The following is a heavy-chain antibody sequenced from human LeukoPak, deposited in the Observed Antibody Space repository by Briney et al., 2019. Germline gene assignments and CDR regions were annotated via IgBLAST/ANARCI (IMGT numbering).Heavy chain of an antibody. CDR2: ISAYNGNT. CDR1: GYTFTSYG. V-gene: IGHV1-18*01. D-gene: IGHD6-19*01. CDR3: ARGSYRFGAVADQDY. Sequence: ASVKVSCKASGYTFTSYGISWVGQAPGQGGEGMGWISAYNGNTKYAQKLQGRVTMTTAASTSTAYMELRSLRSDDTAVYYCARGSYRFGAVADQDYWGQGTLVTVSS. J-gene: IGHJ4*02.